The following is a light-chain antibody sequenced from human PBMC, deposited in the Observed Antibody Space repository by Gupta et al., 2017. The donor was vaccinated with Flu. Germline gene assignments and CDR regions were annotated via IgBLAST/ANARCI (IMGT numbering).Light chain of an antibody. J-gene: IGKJ5*01. Sequence: EIVLAQSPGTLSLSPGERATLSCRASQSVSSTYLAWYQQKPGQAPRLLIYGASSRATGIPDRFSGSGSGTEFTLTISRREPEDFAVYCCQQEGSSPITFGQGTPLEIK. V-gene: IGKV3-20*01. CDR1: QSVSSTY. CDR3: QQEGSSPIT. CDR2: GAS.